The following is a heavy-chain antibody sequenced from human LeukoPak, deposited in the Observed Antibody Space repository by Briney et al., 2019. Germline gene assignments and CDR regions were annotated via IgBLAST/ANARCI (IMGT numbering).Heavy chain of an antibody. Sequence: ASVKVSCKASGYTFTGYYMHWVRQAPGQGLEWMGWINPNSGGTNYAQKFQGRVTMTRDTSISTAYMELSRLRSDDTAVYYCAGDPGSEQQLFDYWGQGTLVTVSS. CDR2: INPNSGGT. J-gene: IGHJ4*02. V-gene: IGHV1-2*02. CDR1: GYTFTGYY. D-gene: IGHD6-13*01. CDR3: AGDPGSEQQLFDY.